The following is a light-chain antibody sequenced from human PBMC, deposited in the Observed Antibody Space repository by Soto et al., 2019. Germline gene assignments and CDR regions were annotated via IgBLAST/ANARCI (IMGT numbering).Light chain of an antibody. CDR3: SSYAGSNNYV. J-gene: IGLJ1*01. V-gene: IGLV2-8*01. CDR1: SSDVGGYNY. CDR2: VVN. Sequence: QSALTQPPSASGSPGQSVAISCTGTSSDVGGYNYVSWYQLHPGKAPKLMIYVVNMRPSGVPDRFSGSKSGNTASLTVSGLRAEDEADYYCSSYAGSNNYVFGTGTKVTVL.